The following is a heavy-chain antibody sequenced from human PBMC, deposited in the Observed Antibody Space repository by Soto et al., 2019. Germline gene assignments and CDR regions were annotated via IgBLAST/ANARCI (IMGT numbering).Heavy chain of an antibody. D-gene: IGHD1-26*01. CDR2: ISANNGNT. J-gene: IGHJ4*02. V-gene: IGHV1-18*01. CDR3: ARDRGSYALDY. CDR1: GYTFTNYG. Sequence: QVQLVQSGAEVKKPGASVKVSCKASGYTFTNYGISWVRQAPGQGLEWMGWISANNGNTNYEQKLQGRVTMTTDTSTSTADMELRSLRADDTAGYYCARDRGSYALDYWGQGTLVTVSS.